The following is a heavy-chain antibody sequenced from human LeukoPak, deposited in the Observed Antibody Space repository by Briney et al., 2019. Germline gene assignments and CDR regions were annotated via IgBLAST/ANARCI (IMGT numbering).Heavy chain of an antibody. CDR1: GGSFSTGGSY. Sequence: SQTLSLTCTVSGGSFSTGGSYWSWIRQPPGKGLEWIGSIYYSGSTYYNPSLKSRVTISVDTSKNQFSLKLSSVTAADTAVYYCARDWGAGYTRSFDYWGQGTLVTVSS. CDR3: ARDWGAGYTRSFDY. V-gene: IGHV4-39*07. D-gene: IGHD5-24*01. CDR2: IYYSGST. J-gene: IGHJ4*02.